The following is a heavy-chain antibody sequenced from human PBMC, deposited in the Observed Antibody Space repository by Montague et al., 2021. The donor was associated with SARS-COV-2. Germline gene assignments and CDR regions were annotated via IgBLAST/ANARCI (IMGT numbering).Heavy chain of an antibody. V-gene: IGHV4-59*12. CDR1: GGSFSPYY. D-gene: IGHD2-15*01. CDR3: ARFRIWNHLEGMDV. Sequence: SETLSLTCSVSGGSFSPYYWTWIRQTPGKGLEWIGYVSHTGSTNYNPSLQSRVSMFADSSKSQFSLELSSVTAADTAIYYCARFRIWNHLEGMDVWGQGTTVIVSS. CDR2: VSHTGST. J-gene: IGHJ6*02.